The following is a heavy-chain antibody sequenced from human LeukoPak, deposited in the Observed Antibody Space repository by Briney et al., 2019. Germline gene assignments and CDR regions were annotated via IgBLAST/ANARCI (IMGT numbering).Heavy chain of an antibody. CDR1: GFTFSSYA. CDR3: AKVDTYYYDSSGYGTYFDY. Sequence: GGSLRLSCAASGFTFSSYAMSWVRQAPGKGLEWVSAISGSGGSTYYADSVKGRFTISRDNSKNTLYLQMNSLRAEDTAVYYCAKVDTYYYDSSGYGTYFDYWGQGTLVTVSS. CDR2: ISGSGGST. J-gene: IGHJ4*02. V-gene: IGHV3-23*01. D-gene: IGHD3-22*01.